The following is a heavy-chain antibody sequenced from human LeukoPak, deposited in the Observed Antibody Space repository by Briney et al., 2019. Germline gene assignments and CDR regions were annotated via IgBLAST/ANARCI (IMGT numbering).Heavy chain of an antibody. CDR1: GFTFSSYS. CDR3: AKDLNYDFWSGYYGNIDY. D-gene: IGHD3-3*01. J-gene: IGHJ4*02. V-gene: IGHV3-21*04. CDR2: ISSSSSYI. Sequence: GGSLRLSCAASGFTFSSYSMNWVRQAPGKGLEWVSSISSSSSYIYYADSVKGRFTIPRDNSKNTLYLQMNSLRAEDTAVYYCAKDLNYDFWSGYYGNIDYWGQGTLVTVSS.